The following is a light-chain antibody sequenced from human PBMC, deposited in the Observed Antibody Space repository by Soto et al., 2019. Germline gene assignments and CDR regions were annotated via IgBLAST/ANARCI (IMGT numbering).Light chain of an antibody. CDR2: GAS. V-gene: IGKV3-20*01. J-gene: IGKJ1*01. CDR1: QSVSSNY. CDR3: QQYGSSPTWT. Sequence: ESVLTQSPGTLSLSPGERATLSCRASQSVSSNYLAWYQQKPGQAPRLLIYGASTRASGIPDRFIGSGSGTDFTLTISRLEPEDSAVYYCQQYGSSPTWTFGQGTKVEIK.